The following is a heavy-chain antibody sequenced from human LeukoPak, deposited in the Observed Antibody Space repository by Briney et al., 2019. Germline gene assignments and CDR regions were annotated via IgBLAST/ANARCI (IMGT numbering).Heavy chain of an antibody. CDR3: ARVAIFGGSVAAADY. J-gene: IGHJ4*02. Sequence: SVKVSCKASGGTFSSYAISWVRQAPGQGLEWMGRIIPILGIANYAQKFQGRVTITADKSTSTAYMELSSLRSDDTAVYYCARVAIFGGSVAAADYWGQGTLVTVSS. CDR1: GGTFSSYA. V-gene: IGHV1-69*04. CDR2: IIPILGIA. D-gene: IGHD6-13*01.